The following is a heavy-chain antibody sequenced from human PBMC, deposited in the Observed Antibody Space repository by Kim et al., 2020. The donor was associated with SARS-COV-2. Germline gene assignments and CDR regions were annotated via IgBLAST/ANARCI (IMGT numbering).Heavy chain of an antibody. CDR1: GGSISSYY. Sequence: SETLSLTCTVSGGSISSYYWSWIRQPPGKGLEWIGYIYYSGSTNYNPSLKSRVTISVDTSKNQFSLKLSSVTAADTAVYYCERHGRGILLWFGDPDYWGQGTLVTVSS. V-gene: IGHV4-59*08. CDR3: ERHGRGILLWFGDPDY. CDR2: IYYSGST. D-gene: IGHD3-10*01. J-gene: IGHJ4*02.